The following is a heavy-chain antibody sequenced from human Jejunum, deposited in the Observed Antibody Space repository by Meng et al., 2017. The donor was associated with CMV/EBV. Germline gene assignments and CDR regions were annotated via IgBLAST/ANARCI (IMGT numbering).Heavy chain of an antibody. CDR2: INPNSGDT. J-gene: IGHJ4*02. CDR1: GYIFTGHY. Sequence: SGYIFTGHYIHWVRQAPGQGLEWMGWINPNSGDTNYAQNFQGRVTMTRDTSISTAYMDVGRLKSDDTAVYYCARGDSSSWYNFDYWGQGTLVTVS. CDR3: ARGDSSSWYNFDY. V-gene: IGHV1-2*02. D-gene: IGHD6-13*01.